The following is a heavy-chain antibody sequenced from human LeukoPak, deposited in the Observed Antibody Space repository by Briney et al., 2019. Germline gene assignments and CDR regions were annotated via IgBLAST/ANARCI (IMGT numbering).Heavy chain of an antibody. D-gene: IGHD2-2*01. CDR3: AKDAGTYQYYYMDV. CDR1: GFTFSSYG. J-gene: IGHJ6*03. Sequence: GGSLRLSCAASGFTFSSYGMHWVRQAPRKGLEWVAFIRYDGSNKYYADSVKGRFTISRDNSKNTLYLQMNSLRAEDTAVYYCAKDAGTYQYYYMDVWGKGTTVTVSS. V-gene: IGHV3-30*02. CDR2: IRYDGSNK.